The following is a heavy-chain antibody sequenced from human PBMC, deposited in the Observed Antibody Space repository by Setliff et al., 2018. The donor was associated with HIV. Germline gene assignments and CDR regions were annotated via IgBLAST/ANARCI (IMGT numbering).Heavy chain of an antibody. CDR2: IYHSGIT. D-gene: IGHD3-22*01. J-gene: IGHJ4*02. CDR1: GYSISRGYY. Sequence: SETLSLTCVVSGYSISRGYYWAWIRQPPGKGLEWIASIYHSGITYYNPSLKSRVTISVDTSEDQFSLKLSSVTAADTAMYFCARLGHYDSSGYYSALCFDSWGQGTLVTVSS. CDR3: ARLGHYDSSGYYSALCFDS. V-gene: IGHV4-38-2*01.